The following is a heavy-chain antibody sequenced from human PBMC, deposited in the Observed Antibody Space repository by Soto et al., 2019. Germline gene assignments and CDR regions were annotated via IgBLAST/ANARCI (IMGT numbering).Heavy chain of an antibody. Sequence: ASVKVSCKASGYTFTGYYMHWVRQAPGQGLEWMGWINPNSGGTNYAQKFQGRVTMTRDTSISTAYMELSRLRSDDTAVYYCARSRPCSGGSCYLYWFDYCGQGPLVTVYS. CDR2: INPNSGGT. D-gene: IGHD2-15*01. CDR3: ARSRPCSGGSCYLYWFDY. J-gene: IGHJ4*02. CDR1: GYTFTGYY. V-gene: IGHV1-2*02.